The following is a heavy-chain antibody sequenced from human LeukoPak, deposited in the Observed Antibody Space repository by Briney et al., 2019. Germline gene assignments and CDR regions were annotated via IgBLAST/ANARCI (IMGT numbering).Heavy chain of an antibody. CDR3: AKEGDYYDNSGYYAF. Sequence: GRSLRLSCAASGFTVRSYGMNWVRQAPGKGLEWVAVISYDGSNKYYADSVKGRFTISRDNSKNTLYLQMNSLRAEDTAVYYCAKEGDYYDNSGYYAFWGQGTLVTVSS. J-gene: IGHJ4*02. CDR1: GFTVRSYG. V-gene: IGHV3-30*18. CDR2: ISYDGSNK. D-gene: IGHD3-22*01.